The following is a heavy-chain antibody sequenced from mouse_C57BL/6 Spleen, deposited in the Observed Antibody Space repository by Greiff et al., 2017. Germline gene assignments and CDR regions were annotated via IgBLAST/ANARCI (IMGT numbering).Heavy chain of an antibody. CDR3: AQGGRGAWFAY. J-gene: IGHJ3*01. Sequence: QVQLQQPGAELVKPGASVKLSCKASGYTFTSYWMQWVKQRPGQGLEWIGEIDPSDSYTNYNQKFKGKATLTVDTSSSTAYMQLSSLTSVDSAVYYGAQGGRGAWFAYWGQGTLVTVSA. V-gene: IGHV1-50*01. D-gene: IGHD3-3*01. CDR2: IDPSDSYT. CDR1: GYTFTSYW.